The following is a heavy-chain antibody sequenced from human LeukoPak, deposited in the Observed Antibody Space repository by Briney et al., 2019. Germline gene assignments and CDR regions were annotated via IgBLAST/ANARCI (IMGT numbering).Heavy chain of an antibody. CDR3: ARDLVRGVIMEDWFDH. Sequence: SVKVSCKASGGTFSSYAISWVRQAPGQGLEWMGGIIPIFGTANYAQKFQGRVTITADESTSTAYMELSSLRSEDTAVYYCARDLVRGVIMEDWFDHWGQGTLVTVSS. J-gene: IGHJ5*02. CDR1: GGTFSSYA. D-gene: IGHD3-10*01. CDR2: IIPIFGTA. V-gene: IGHV1-69*13.